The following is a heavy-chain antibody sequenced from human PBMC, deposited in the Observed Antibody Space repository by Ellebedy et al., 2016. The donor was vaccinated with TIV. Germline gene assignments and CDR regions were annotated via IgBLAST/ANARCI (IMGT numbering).Heavy chain of an antibody. V-gene: IGHV4-39*01. D-gene: IGHD2-21*01. CDR2: LYHSGDS. Sequence: SETLSLXXNVSGGSISSRSSSWAWIRQTPGKGLEWLGTLYHSGDSYYNPSLKSRVTISVDTSKNQFFVTLTSVTASDMAVYYCARHETTVISSLGFWGQGILVTVSS. CDR1: GGSISSRSSS. J-gene: IGHJ4*02. CDR3: ARHETTVISSLGF.